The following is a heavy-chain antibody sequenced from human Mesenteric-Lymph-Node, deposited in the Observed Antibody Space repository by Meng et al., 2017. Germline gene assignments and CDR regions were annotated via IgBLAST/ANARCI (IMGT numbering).Heavy chain of an antibody. CDR2: ISGSGGST. J-gene: IGHJ4*02. Sequence: GESLKISCAASGFTFSSYAMSWVRQAPGKGLEWVSAISGSGGSTYYADSVKGRFTISRDDSKNTLYLQMNSLRAEDTAVYYCTRHLFWSFDYWGQGTLVTVSS. D-gene: IGHD2-8*02. CDR1: GFTFSSYA. CDR3: TRHLFWSFDY. V-gene: IGHV3-23*01.